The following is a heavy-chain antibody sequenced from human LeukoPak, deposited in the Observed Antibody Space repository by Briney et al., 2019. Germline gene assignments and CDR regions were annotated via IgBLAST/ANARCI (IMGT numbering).Heavy chain of an antibody. J-gene: IGHJ4*02. V-gene: IGHV4-38-2*01. CDR3: ARLAAQGGY. CDR1: GYSISSGYY. CDR2: IYHSGST. D-gene: IGHD6-13*01. Sequence: SETLSLTCAVSGYSISSGYYWGWIRQPPGKGLEWIGSIYHSGSTCYNPSLKSRVTISVDTSKNQFSLKLSSVTAADTAVYYCARLAAQGGYWGQGTLVTVSS.